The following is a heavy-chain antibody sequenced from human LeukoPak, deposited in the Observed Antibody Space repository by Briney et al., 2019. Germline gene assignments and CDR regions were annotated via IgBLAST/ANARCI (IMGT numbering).Heavy chain of an antibody. Sequence: PPGGSLRLSCAASGFTFSSYWMHWVRQAPGKGLVWVSRINSDGSSTSYADSVKGRFTISRDNAKNTLYLQMNSLRAEDTAVYYCARDGVYYYDRSGYYYGPYWGQGTLVTVSS. CDR3: ARDGVYYYDRSGYYYGPY. CDR1: GFTFSSYW. V-gene: IGHV3-74*01. D-gene: IGHD3-22*01. CDR2: INSDGSST. J-gene: IGHJ4*02.